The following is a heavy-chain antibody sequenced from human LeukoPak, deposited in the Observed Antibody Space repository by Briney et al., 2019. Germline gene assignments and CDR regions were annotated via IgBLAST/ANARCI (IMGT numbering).Heavy chain of an antibody. CDR3: ARDSPSRDSSDYMDV. V-gene: IGHV3-30*01. Sequence: GGSLRLSCAAAGHTFSSNGMHWVRQAPGKGLEWVAVFPFDGSNKYYADSVKGRFTISRDNSKNTLYLQMNSLRPEDTAVYYCARDSPSRDSSDYMDVWGKGTTVTVSS. D-gene: IGHD6-6*01. J-gene: IGHJ6*03. CDR1: GHTFSSNG. CDR2: FPFDGSNK.